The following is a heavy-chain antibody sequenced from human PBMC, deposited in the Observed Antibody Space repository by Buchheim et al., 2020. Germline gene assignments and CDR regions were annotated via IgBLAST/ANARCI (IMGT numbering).Heavy chain of an antibody. CDR1: GFTFSSYL. V-gene: IGHV3-7*01. J-gene: IGHJ6*02. Sequence: EVQLVESGGGLVQPGGSLRLSCAASGFTFSSYLMNWVRQTPGKGLEWVANIKQDGSEKYYVDSVKGRFTISRDNAKNSLYLQMNNLSAEDTAVYDCAGVGLWRGYYRYYYYYYGMDVWGQGTT. CDR3: AGVGLWRGYYRYYYYYYGMDV. CDR2: IKQDGSEK. D-gene: IGHD3-3*01.